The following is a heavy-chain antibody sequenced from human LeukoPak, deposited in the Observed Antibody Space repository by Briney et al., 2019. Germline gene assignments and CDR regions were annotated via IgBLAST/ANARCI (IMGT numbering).Heavy chain of an antibody. Sequence: PSETLSLTCAVSGSSISSGGYSWSWIRQPPGKGLEWIGYIYHSGSTYYNPSLKSRVTISVDRSKNQFSLKLSSVTATDTAVYYCASDSSGYAFDIWGQGTMVTVSS. V-gene: IGHV4-30-2*01. CDR1: GSSISSGGYS. CDR2: IYHSGST. D-gene: IGHD3-22*01. J-gene: IGHJ3*02. CDR3: ASDSSGYAFDI.